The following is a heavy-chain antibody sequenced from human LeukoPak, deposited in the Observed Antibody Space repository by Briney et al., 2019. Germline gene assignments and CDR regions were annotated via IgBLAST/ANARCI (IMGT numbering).Heavy chain of an antibody. CDR1: GGTFSSYA. CDR3: ASETPYCGGDCLH. V-gene: IGHV1-69*05. J-gene: IGHJ4*02. CDR2: IIPIFGTA. Sequence: GASVTVSCKASGGTFSSYAISWVRQAPGQGLEWMGGIIPIFGTANYAQKFQGRVTITTDESTSTAYMELSSLRSEDTAVYYCASETPYCGGDCLHWGQGTLVTVSS. D-gene: IGHD2-21*02.